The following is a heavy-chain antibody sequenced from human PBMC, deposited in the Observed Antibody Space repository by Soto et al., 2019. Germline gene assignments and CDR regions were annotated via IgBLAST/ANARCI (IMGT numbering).Heavy chain of an antibody. CDR3: ARSIAEYYYYMDV. J-gene: IGHJ6*03. CDR1: GGTFSSYT. D-gene: IGHD6-13*01. Sequence: ASVKGSCKASGGTFSSYTISWVRQAPGQGLEWMGRIIPILGIANYAQKFQGRVTITADKSTSTAYMELSSLRSEDTAVYYCARSIAEYYYYMDVWGKGTTVIVSS. CDR2: IIPILGIA. V-gene: IGHV1-69*02.